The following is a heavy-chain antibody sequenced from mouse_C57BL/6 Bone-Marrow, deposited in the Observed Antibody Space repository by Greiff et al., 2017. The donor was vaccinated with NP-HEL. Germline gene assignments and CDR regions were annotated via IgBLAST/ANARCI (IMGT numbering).Heavy chain of an antibody. Sequence: EVKLVESGGGLVKPGGSLKLSCAASGFTFSSYAMSWVRQTPEKRLEWVATISDGGSYTYYPDNVKGRFTISRDNAKNNLYLQMSHLKSEDTAMYYCARRPEDFDVWGTGTTVTVSS. CDR1: GFTFSSYA. CDR2: ISDGGSYT. J-gene: IGHJ1*03. V-gene: IGHV5-4*03. CDR3: ARRPEDFDV.